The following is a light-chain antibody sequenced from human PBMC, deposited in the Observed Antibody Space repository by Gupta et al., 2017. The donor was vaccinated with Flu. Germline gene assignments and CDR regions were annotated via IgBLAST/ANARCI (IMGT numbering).Light chain of an antibody. CDR3: AAWDDSLNGRV. Sequence: QSVLTQPPSASGTPGQRVTIPCSGSSSNIGSNTVNWYQQLPGKAPKLLIYSNNHRPSGVPGRFSGSKSGTSASLAISGLQSEDEADYYCAAWDDSLNGRVFGGGTKLTVL. CDR2: SNN. J-gene: IGLJ3*02. CDR1: SSNIGSNT. V-gene: IGLV1-44*01.